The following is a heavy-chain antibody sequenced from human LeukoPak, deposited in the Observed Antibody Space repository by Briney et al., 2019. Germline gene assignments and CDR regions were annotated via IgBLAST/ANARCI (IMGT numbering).Heavy chain of an antibody. CDR3: ARHHYYLTDYFDY. Sequence: PSETLSLTCTVSGGSISSSSYYWGWIRQPPGKGLEWIGSIYYSGSTYYNPSLKSRVTISVDTSKNQFSLKLSSVTAADTAVYYCARHHYYLTDYFDYWGQGTLVTVSS. J-gene: IGHJ4*02. V-gene: IGHV4-39*01. CDR2: IYYSGST. D-gene: IGHD3-22*01. CDR1: GGSISSSSYY.